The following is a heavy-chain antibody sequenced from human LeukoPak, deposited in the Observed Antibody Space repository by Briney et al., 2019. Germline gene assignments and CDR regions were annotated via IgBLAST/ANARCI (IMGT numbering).Heavy chain of an antibody. CDR3: ARQDTRGDFDY. D-gene: IGHD2-2*01. CDR1: GGSISTSSYY. Sequence: SETLSLTCTVSGGSISTSSYYWGWIRQPPGKGLEWIGSIYYSGSTYHNPSLKSRVTISVDTSKNQFSLKLSSVTAADTAVYYCARQDTRGDFDYWGQGTLVTVSS. J-gene: IGHJ4*02. V-gene: IGHV4-39*01. CDR2: IYYSGST.